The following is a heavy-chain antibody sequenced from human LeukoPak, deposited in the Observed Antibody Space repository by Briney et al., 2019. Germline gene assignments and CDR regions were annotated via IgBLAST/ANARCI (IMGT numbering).Heavy chain of an antibody. CDR3: ARDYGDYGFDY. D-gene: IGHD4-17*01. V-gene: IGHV4-38-2*02. CDR1: GYSISSGYF. J-gene: IGHJ4*02. CDR2: IYHSGST. Sequence: SETLSLTCTVSGYSISSGYFWGWIRQPPGKGLEWIGSIYHSGSTYYNSSLKSRLTISVDTSKNQFSLKLSSVTAADTAVYYCARDYGDYGFDYWGQGTLVTVSS.